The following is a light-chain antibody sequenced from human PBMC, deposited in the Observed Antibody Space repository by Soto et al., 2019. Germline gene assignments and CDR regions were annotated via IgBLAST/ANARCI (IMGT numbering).Light chain of an antibody. V-gene: IGKV1-13*02. CDR2: DAS. CDR1: QGISSA. CDR3: QHFNTYPMYP. Sequence: AIQLTQSPSSLSASVGDRVTITCRASQGISSALAWYQQKPGKTPKLLIYDASSLESGVASRFSGSGSGTAFTLTISSVQHEDFVTYNCQHFNTYPMYPFGQGTKLEIK. J-gene: IGKJ2*01.